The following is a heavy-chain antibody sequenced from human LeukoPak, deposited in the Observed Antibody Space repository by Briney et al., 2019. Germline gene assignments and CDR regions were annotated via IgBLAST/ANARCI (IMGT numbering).Heavy chain of an antibody. D-gene: IGHD3-10*01. V-gene: IGHV1-8*01. CDR3: AKSITMVRGVIRSVGFDP. J-gene: IGHJ5*02. Sequence: ASVKVSCKASGYTFTSYDINWVRQATGQGLEWMGWMNPNSGNTGYEQKFQGRVTMTRNTSISTAYMELSSLRSEDTAVYYCAKSITMVRGVIRSVGFDPWGQGTLVTVSP. CDR1: GYTFTSYD. CDR2: MNPNSGNT.